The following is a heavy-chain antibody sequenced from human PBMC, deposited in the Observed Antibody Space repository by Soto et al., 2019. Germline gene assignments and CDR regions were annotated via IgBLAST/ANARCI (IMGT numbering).Heavy chain of an antibody. V-gene: IGHV1-18*01. CDR2: ISAYNGNT. D-gene: IGHD2-2*01. CDR3: AGGAPPSLT. CDR1: GYTFTSYG. J-gene: IGHJ5*02. Sequence: QVQLVQSGAEVKKPGASVKVSCKASGYTFTSYGISWVRQAPGQGIEGMGWISAYNGNTNVPQKLQGRVTMTTDTTESTAYMALRSLRSDDTDVYDCAGGAPPSLTWGQGTLVTVSS.